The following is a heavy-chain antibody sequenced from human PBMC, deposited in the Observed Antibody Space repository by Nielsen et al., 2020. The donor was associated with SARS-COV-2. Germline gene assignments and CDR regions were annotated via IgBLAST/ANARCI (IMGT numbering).Heavy chain of an antibody. V-gene: IGHV3-9*01. Sequence: SLKISCAASGFTFDDYAMPWVRQAPGKGLEWVSGISWNSGSIGYADSVKGRFTISRDNSKDTLYLQMNNLKGEDTALYYCARGRSGGFRTGGYGMDDWGQVTSVTVSS. CDR3: ARGRSGGFRTGGYGMDD. CDR1: GFTFDDYA. D-gene: IGHD3-10*01. CDR2: ISWNSGSI. J-gene: IGHJ6*02.